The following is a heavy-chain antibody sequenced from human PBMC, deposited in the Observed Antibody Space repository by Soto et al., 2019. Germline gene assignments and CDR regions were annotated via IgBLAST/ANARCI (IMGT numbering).Heavy chain of an antibody. CDR3: ARGEGDYFAVYYYYMDV. D-gene: IGHD4-17*01. CDR1: GGSISSYY. V-gene: IGHV4-59*01. Sequence: QVQLQESGPGLVKPSETLSLTCTVSGGSISSYYWSWIRQPPGKGLEWIGYIYYSGSTNYNPSLKSRVTISVDTSKNQFSLQLSSVTAADTAVYYCARGEGDYFAVYYYYMDVWGKGTTVTVSS. J-gene: IGHJ6*03. CDR2: IYYSGST.